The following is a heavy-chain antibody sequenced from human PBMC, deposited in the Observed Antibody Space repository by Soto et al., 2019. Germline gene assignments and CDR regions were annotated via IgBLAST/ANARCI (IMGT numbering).Heavy chain of an antibody. CDR2: IKQDGSEK. CDR1: GFTFSNYW. Sequence: EVQLVESGGDLVQPGESLRLSCAASGFTFSNYWMSWVRQAPGKGLEWVANIKQDGSEKYYVDSVKGRLTISRDNAKNSLYLQMTSLRVEDTAVYYCASSWSGYYRGWGWFDPWGQGTLVTVSS. CDR3: ASSWSGYYRGWGWFDP. D-gene: IGHD3-3*01. V-gene: IGHV3-7*01. J-gene: IGHJ5*02.